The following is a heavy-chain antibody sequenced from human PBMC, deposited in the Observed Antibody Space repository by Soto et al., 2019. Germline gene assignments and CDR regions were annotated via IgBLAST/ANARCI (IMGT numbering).Heavy chain of an antibody. CDR3: ARAEQARYCSGGSCLDY. V-gene: IGHV4-31*03. CDR2: IYYSGST. CDR1: GGSISSGGYY. J-gene: IGHJ4*02. D-gene: IGHD2-15*01. Sequence: SETLSLTCTVPGGSISSGGYYWSWIRQHPGKGLEWIGYIYYSGSTYYNPSLKSRVTISVDTSKNQFSLKLSSVTAADTAVYYCARAEQARYCSGGSCLDYWGQGTLVTVSS.